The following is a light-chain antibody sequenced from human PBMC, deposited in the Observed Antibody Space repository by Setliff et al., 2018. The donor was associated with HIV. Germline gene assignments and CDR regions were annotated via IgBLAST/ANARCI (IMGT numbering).Light chain of an antibody. CDR2: DVS. Sequence: QSALTQPASVSGSPGQSITISCTGTSNDIGGFNYVSWYQQHPGKAPKLIIYDVSNRPSGVSDRFSGSKSANTASLTISGLQAEDEADYYCSSFTSSHTYVFATGTKVT. CDR1: SNDIGGFNY. CDR3: SSFTSSHTYV. J-gene: IGLJ1*01. V-gene: IGLV2-14*03.